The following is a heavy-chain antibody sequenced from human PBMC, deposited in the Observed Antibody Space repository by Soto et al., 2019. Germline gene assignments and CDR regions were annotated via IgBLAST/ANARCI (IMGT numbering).Heavy chain of an antibody. CDR2: ISGDGRNT. CDR1: GFTFSDYA. V-gene: IGHV3-23*01. J-gene: IGHJ4*02. Sequence: DVQLLESGGGLVQPGGSLRLSCAASGFTFSDYAMTWVRQTPGKGLEWVSSISGDGRNTYYTDSVKGRFTISRDNSKNTLYLQMNSLRAEDTALYYCAKVRPPTSGSLDYWGQGNMVTVSS. CDR3: AKVRPPTSGSLDY. D-gene: IGHD1-26*01.